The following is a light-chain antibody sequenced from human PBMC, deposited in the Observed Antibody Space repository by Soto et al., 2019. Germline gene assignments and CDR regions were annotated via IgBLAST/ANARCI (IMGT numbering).Light chain of an antibody. CDR1: QSVRSN. Sequence: EIVMTQSPATLSVSAGERATLSCRARQSVRSNLAWYQQKPGQAPRLLIYDASTRATGIPARFSGSGSGTEFILAIANLQPEDFGLYYCQHYHNFPRTFGQGTKLEIK. J-gene: IGKJ2*01. CDR3: QHYHNFPRT. V-gene: IGKV3D-15*01. CDR2: DAS.